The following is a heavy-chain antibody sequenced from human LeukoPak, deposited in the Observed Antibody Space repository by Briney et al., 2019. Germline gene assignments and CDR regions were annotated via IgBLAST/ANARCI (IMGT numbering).Heavy chain of an antibody. D-gene: IGHD4-11*01. J-gene: IGHJ5*02. Sequence: KFQGRVTMTTDTATSTVYMELRSLRSDDTAVYYCARGDYIRLDPWGQGTLVTVSS. CDR3: ARGDYIRLDP. V-gene: IGHV1-18*01.